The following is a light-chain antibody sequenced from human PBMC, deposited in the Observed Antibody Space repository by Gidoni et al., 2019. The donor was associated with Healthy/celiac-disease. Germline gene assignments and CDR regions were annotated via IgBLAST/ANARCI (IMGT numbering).Light chain of an antibody. CDR2: KAS. J-gene: IGKJ5*01. CDR3: QQYSSYPIT. V-gene: IGKV1-5*03. Sequence: DIQMTQSPSTLSASVGDRVTIPCRASQRISSWLAWYQQKPGKAPKLLIYKASSLESGAPSRYRGSGSGTEFTLTISSLQPDDFATYYCQQYSSYPITFGQXTRLEIK. CDR1: QRISSW.